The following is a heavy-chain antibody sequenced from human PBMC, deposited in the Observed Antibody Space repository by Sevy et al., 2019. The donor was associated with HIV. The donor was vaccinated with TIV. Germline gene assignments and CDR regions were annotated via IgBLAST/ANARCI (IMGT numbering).Heavy chain of an antibody. V-gene: IGHV1-46*01. CDR3: ARGIGVGVSCHFDY. Sequence: ASVKVSCKASGYTFTSYYIHWVRQAPGQGLEWMGKINPSGGSPRYSQKFQGRVTMTRDTSTGTLYMDLSSLRPDDAAVYYCARGIGVGVSCHFDYWGLGTLVTVSS. CDR2: INPSGGSP. D-gene: IGHD2-15*01. J-gene: IGHJ4*02. CDR1: GYTFTSYY.